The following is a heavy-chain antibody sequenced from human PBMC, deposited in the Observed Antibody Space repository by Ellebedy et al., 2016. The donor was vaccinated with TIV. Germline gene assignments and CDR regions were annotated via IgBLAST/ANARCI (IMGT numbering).Heavy chain of an antibody. CDR3: ARDKRDGVWSYGMDV. V-gene: IGHV1-18*01. Sequence: ASVKVSCKASGYTFASYGISWVRQAPGQGLEWMGWISAYNDNTNYAEKFQGRVTMTTDTSTSTAYMELRSLRSDDTAVYYCARDKRDGVWSYGMDVWGQGTTVTVSS. J-gene: IGHJ6*02. CDR1: GYTFASYG. CDR2: ISAYNDNT. D-gene: IGHD2-8*01.